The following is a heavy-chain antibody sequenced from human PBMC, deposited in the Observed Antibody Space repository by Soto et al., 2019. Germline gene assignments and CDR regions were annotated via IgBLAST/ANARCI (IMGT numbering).Heavy chain of an antibody. D-gene: IGHD3-3*01. V-gene: IGHV3-23*01. CDR2: ISGSGGST. Sequence: GESLKISCAASGFTFSSYAMSWVRQAPGKGLEWVSAISGSGGSTYYADSVKGRFTISRDNSKNTLYLQMNSLRAEDTAVYYCANHPASDFWSGYYDYWGQGTLVTVSS. J-gene: IGHJ4*02. CDR3: ANHPASDFWSGYYDY. CDR1: GFTFSSYA.